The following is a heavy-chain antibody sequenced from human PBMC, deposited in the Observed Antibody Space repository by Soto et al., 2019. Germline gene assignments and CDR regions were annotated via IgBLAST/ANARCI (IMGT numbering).Heavy chain of an antibody. CDR3: ARVRGSYDYVWGSYHY. J-gene: IGHJ4*02. V-gene: IGHV1-69*13. CDR1: GGTFSSYA. D-gene: IGHD3-16*01. CDR2: IIPIFGTA. Sequence: SVKVSCKASGGTFSSYAISWVRQAPGQGLESMGGIIPIFGTANYAQKFQGRVTITADESTSTAYMELSSLRSEDTAVYYCARVRGSYDYVWGSYHYWGQGTLVTVSS.